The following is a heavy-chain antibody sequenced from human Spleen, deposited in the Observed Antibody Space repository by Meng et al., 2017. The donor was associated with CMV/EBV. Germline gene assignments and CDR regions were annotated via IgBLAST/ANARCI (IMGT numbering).Heavy chain of an antibody. Sequence: ASVKVSCKASGYTFSNYDIIWVRQASGQGLEWVGWMNPNRGNTAYAQKFQGRVTMTRDTSTSIAYMELSSLRSGDTAVYYCAREVGSYFDYWGQGTLVTVSS. CDR3: AREVGSYFDY. D-gene: IGHD1-26*01. J-gene: IGHJ4*02. CDR2: MNPNRGNT. V-gene: IGHV1-8*01. CDR1: GYTFSNYD.